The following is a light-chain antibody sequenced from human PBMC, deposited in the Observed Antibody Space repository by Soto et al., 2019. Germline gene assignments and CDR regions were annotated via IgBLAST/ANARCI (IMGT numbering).Light chain of an antibody. J-gene: IGKJ5*01. V-gene: IGKV3-15*01. CDR1: QSISAN. CDR2: RPS. CDR3: QQYNIWPIT. Sequence: EVLMTQSPDTLYVSPGERVTLSCRASQSISANLAWYQQKPGQGPRLLVYRPSTRTLGIPARFSGSESGTEFTLTISSLQSEDFAVYYCQQYNIWPITFGQGTRLEIK.